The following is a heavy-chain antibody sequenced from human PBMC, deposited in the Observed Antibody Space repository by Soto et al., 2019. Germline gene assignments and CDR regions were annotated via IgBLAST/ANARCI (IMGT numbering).Heavy chain of an antibody. D-gene: IGHD2-15*01. V-gene: IGHV4-31*03. CDR1: GGSISSGGYY. CDR3: ARGSLVVVQGPGFEP. CDR2: IYYSGTT. J-gene: IGHJ5*02. Sequence: PSETMSLSCTVSGGSISSGGYYWSWIRQHPGKGLEWIGYIYYSGTTYYNPSLKSRVTISVDTSKNQFSLKLSSVSAADTALYYCARGSLVVVQGPGFEPCGRGTLVTV.